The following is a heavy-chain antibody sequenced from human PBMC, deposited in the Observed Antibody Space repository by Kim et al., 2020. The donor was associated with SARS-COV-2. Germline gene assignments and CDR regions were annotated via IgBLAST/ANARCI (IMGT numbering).Heavy chain of an antibody. CDR2: YSGGST. D-gene: IGHD6-19*01. Sequence: YSGGSTYYADSVKGRFTNSRDNSTNTVYLQMNSLRAEDTAVYYCARTSSVWGQGTLVTVSS. CDR3: ARTSSV. J-gene: IGHJ4*01. V-gene: IGHV3-53*01.